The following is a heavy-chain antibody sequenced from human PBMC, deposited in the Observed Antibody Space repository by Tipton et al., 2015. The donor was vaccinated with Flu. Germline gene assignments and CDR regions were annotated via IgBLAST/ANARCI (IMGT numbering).Heavy chain of an antibody. V-gene: IGHV3-72*01. CDR2: ATNRYTT. D-gene: IGHD4-17*01. CDR1: GFTFSDHY. Sequence: MQLVQSGGGLVQPGGSLRLSCAASGFTFSDHYMDWVRQAPGKGLEWVGRATNRYTTEYATSVKGRFTISRDESKSSLYLQMNSLETEDTAIYYCARVASGDFGEYDSWGQGTLVTVSS. CDR3: ARVASGDFGEYDS. J-gene: IGHJ4*02.